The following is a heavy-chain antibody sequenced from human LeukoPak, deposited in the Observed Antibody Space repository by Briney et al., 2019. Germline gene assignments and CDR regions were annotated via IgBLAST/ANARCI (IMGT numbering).Heavy chain of an antibody. CDR3: ARDQLRYFDWLSHTQPNWFDP. V-gene: IGHV1-18*01. CDR1: GYTFTSYG. J-gene: IGHJ5*02. Sequence: GASVKVSCKASGYTFTSYGISWVRQAPGQGLEWMGWISAYNGNTNYAQKLQGRVTMTTDTSTSTAYMELRSLRSDDTAVYYCARDQLRYFDWLSHTQPNWFDPWGQGTLVTVSS. CDR2: ISAYNGNT. D-gene: IGHD3-9*01.